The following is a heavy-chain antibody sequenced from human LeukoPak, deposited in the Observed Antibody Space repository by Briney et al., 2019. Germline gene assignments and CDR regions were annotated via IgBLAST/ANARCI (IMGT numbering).Heavy chain of an antibody. CDR1: GGTFSSYA. CDR3: ARELYSSSWYSDAFDI. D-gene: IGHD6-13*01. Sequence: ASVKVSCKASGGTFSSYAISWVRQAPGQGLEWMGRIIPIFGTANYAQKFQGRVTITTDESTSTAYMELSSLRSADKAVYNCARELYSSSWYSDAFDIWGQGTMATVSS. CDR2: IIPIFGTA. V-gene: IGHV1-69*05. J-gene: IGHJ3*02.